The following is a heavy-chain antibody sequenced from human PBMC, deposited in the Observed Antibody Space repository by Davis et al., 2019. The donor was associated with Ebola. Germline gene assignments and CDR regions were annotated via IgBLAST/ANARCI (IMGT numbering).Heavy chain of an antibody. D-gene: IGHD6-19*01. Sequence: DSVKGRFTISRDNSRNTVYLQMNSLRAEDTALYYCSRYSFAWYYFANWGQGALVTVSS. J-gene: IGHJ4*02. V-gene: IGHV3-30*07. CDR3: SRYSFAWYYFAN.